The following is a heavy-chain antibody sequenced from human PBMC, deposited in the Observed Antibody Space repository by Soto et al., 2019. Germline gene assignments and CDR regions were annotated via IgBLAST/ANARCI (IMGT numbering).Heavy chain of an antibody. V-gene: IGHV3-30-3*01. CDR1: GFTFSSYA. CDR2: ISYDGSNK. Sequence: QVQLVESGGGVVQPGRSLRLSCAASGFTFSSYAMHWVRQAPGKGLEWVAVISYDGSNKYYADSVKGRFTISRDNSKNTLYLQLNSLRAEDTAVYYGARERFWSGYSFLGKKEYYHYGMDVWGQGTTVTVSS. CDR3: ARERFWSGYSFLGKKEYYHYGMDV. J-gene: IGHJ6*02. D-gene: IGHD3-3*01.